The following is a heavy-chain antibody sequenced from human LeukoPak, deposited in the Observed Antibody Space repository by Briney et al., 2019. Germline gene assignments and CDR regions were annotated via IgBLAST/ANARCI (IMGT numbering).Heavy chain of an antibody. CDR2: IYYSGST. V-gene: IGHV4-59*08. J-gene: IGHJ3*02. D-gene: IGHD3-10*01. Sequence: PSETLSLTCTVSGGSISSYYWSWIRQPPGKGLEWIGYIYYSGSTNYNPSLKSRVTISVDTSKNQFSLKLSSVTAADTAVYYCARHTRGDDAFDIWGQGTTVTVSS. CDR3: ARHTRGDDAFDI. CDR1: GGSISSYY.